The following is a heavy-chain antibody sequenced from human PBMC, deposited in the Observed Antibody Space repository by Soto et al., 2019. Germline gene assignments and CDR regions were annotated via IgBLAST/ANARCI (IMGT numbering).Heavy chain of an antibody. CDR1: GFTFSSYA. CDR2: ISGSGGST. Sequence: GGSLRLSCAASGFTFSSYAMSWVRQAPGKGLEWVSAISGSGGSTYYADSVKGRFTISRDNSKNTLYLQMNSLRAEDTAVYYCAKGWLLPYYYYYMDVWGKGTTVTVSS. CDR3: AKGWLLPYYYYYMDV. D-gene: IGHD3-22*01. J-gene: IGHJ6*03. V-gene: IGHV3-23*01.